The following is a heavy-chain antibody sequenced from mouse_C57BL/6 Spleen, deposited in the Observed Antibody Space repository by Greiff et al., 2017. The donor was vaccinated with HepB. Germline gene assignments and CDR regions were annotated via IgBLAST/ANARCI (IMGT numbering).Heavy chain of an antibody. CDR3: ARGRTRAMDY. CDR1: GFTFSDYG. D-gene: IGHD2-14*01. CDR2: ISSGSSTI. V-gene: IGHV5-17*01. Sequence: EVMLVESGGGLVKPGGSLKLSCAASGFTFSDYGMHWVRQAPEKGLEWVAYISSGSSTIYYADTVKGRFTISRDNAKNTLFLQMTSLRSEDTVMYYCARGRTRAMDYWGQGTSVTVSS. J-gene: IGHJ4*01.